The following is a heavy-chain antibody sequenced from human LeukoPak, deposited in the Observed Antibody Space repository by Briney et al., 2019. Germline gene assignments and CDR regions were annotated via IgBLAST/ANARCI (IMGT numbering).Heavy chain of an antibody. CDR1: GFTFSSYA. CDR2: ISLDGNNK. D-gene: IGHD3-10*01. Sequence: GGSLRLSCAASGFTFSSYAIHWVRQAPGKGLEWVAVISLDGNNKYYADSVKGRFTISRDNSKNTLYLQMNNLGPKDTAVYYCATALKNVLLWFGEFLVYWGQGTPVTVSS. J-gene: IGHJ4*02. V-gene: IGHV3-30-3*01. CDR3: ATALKNVLLWFGEFLVY.